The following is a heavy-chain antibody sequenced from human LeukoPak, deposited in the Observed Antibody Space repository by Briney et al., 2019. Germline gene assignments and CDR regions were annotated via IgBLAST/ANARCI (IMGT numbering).Heavy chain of an antibody. Sequence: AGGSLRLSCAASGFTFDDYAMHWVRQAPEKGLEWVSLITRDGGSTYYADSVKGRFTISRDNSKNSLYLQMNSLRVEDAAFYYCAKGHEQKFYYYMDVWGKGTTVTVSS. CDR2: ITRDGGST. V-gene: IGHV3-43D*03. J-gene: IGHJ6*03. CDR3: AKGHEQKFYYYMDV. CDR1: GFTFDDYA. D-gene: IGHD6-13*01.